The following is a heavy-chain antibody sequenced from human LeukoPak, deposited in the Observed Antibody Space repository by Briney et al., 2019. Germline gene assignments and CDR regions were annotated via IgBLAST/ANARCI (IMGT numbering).Heavy chain of an antibody. CDR1: GFTVSSNY. Sequence: GGSLRLSCAASGFTVSSNYMSWVRQAPGKGLEWVSVIYSGGSTYYADSVKGRFTISRDNSKNMLYLQMNSLRAEDTAVYYCATQNYYYGSGSRDYWGQGTLVTVSS. D-gene: IGHD3-10*01. J-gene: IGHJ4*02. CDR3: ATQNYYYGSGSRDY. V-gene: IGHV3-53*01. CDR2: IYSGGST.